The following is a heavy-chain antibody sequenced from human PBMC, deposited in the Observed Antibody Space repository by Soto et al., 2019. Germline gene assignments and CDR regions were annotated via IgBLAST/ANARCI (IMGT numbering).Heavy chain of an antibody. CDR1: GFTFGNYA. J-gene: IGHJ5*02. Sequence: GSLRLSCAASGFTFGNYAMNWVRQAPGKGLEWVSGISGSGGSTYYTDSVKGRFTISRDNSKNTLYLQMNSLRAEDTAIYYCAKDGARSSVNWFDPWGQGTLVTVSS. CDR3: AKDGARSSVNWFDP. V-gene: IGHV3-23*01. CDR2: ISGSGGST. D-gene: IGHD6-19*01.